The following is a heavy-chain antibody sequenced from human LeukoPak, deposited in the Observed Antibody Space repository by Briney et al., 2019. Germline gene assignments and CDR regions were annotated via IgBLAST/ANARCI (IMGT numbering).Heavy chain of an antibody. D-gene: IGHD7-27*01. J-gene: IGHJ4*02. Sequence: GESLKISCKGSGYSFTSYWIGWVRPMPGKALEWMGIIYPGDSDIRYSPSFQGQVTISADKSISTAYLQWSSLKASDTAMYHCARFTMGKNFDYWGQGTLVTVSS. CDR2: IYPGDSDI. CDR1: GYSFTSYW. V-gene: IGHV5-51*01. CDR3: ARFTMGKNFDY.